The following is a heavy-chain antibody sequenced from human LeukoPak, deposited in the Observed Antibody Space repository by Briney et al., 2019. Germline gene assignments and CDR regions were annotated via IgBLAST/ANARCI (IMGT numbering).Heavy chain of an antibody. CDR3: AKDLSQYYYDSSGYSD. CDR1: GFTFSSYA. Sequence: GGSLRLSCAASGFTFSSYAMSWVRQAPGKGLEWVSVISSSGGTYYADSVKGRFTISRDNSKNTLYLQMNSLRAEDTAVYYCAKDLSQYYYDSSGYSDWGQGTLVTVSS. V-gene: IGHV3-23*01. J-gene: IGHJ4*02. D-gene: IGHD3-22*01. CDR2: ISSSGGT.